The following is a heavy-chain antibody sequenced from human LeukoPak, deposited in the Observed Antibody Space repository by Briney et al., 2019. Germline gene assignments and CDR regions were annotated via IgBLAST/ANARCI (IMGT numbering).Heavy chain of an antibody. J-gene: IGHJ5*02. CDR1: GGSINNDVYY. CDR3: ARHPGRSNWFDT. Sequence: SETLSLTCTVSGGSINNDVYYWDWIRQTPGKGLEWIGNIHNSGNTYYKSSLKSRVVMSIDTSQNQFSLRLSSVTAADTAVYYCARHPGRSNWFDTWGQGILVTISS. D-gene: IGHD3-10*01. CDR2: IHNSGNT. V-gene: IGHV4-39*01.